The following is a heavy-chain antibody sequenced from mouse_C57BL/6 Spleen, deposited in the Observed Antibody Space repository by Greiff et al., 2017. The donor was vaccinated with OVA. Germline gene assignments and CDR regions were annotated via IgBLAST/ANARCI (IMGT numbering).Heavy chain of an antibody. CDR2: IVPGSGST. D-gene: IGHD2-5*01. J-gene: IGHJ1*03. CDR3: ARKDYSNLYWYFDV. V-gene: IGHV1-9*01. Sequence: QVQLQQSGAELLKPGASVKLSCKATGYKFTGYWIEWVKQRPGHGLEWIGEIVPGSGSTNYNEKFKGKATFTADTSSNTAYMQLSSLTTEDSAIYYCARKDYSNLYWYFDVWGTGTTVTVSS. CDR1: GYKFTGYW.